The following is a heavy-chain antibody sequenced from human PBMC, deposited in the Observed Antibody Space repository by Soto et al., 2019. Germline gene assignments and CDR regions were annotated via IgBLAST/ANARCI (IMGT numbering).Heavy chain of an antibody. CDR1: GGSISGSGHY. CDR2: ISYSGNT. J-gene: IGHJ4*02. V-gene: IGHV4-39*01. Sequence: SETLSLTCTVSGGSISGSGHYWGWVRQPPGKGLEWIASISYSGNTYYNPSLKSRVTISVDSSKNQISLKLSSMTATDTAVYYCARPLARKSSSSSFEYWGQGILVNAS. CDR3: ARPLARKSSSSSFEY. D-gene: IGHD6-6*01.